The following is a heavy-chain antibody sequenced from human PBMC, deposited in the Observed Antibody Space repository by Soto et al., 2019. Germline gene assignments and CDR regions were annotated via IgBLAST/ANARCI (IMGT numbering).Heavy chain of an antibody. CDR2: IYYNGNT. V-gene: IGHV4-31*01. Sequence: QVQLQESGPGLVKPSQTLSLTCTVSGGSISSGGYYWTWIRQHPGKGLEWIGYIYYNGNTYYNPSLKSQLTISLDTSKNQFSLRLSSVTAADTAIYYCARDDYGFDLWGQGTLVTVSS. J-gene: IGHJ4*02. CDR3: ARDDYGFDL. CDR1: GGSISSGGYY. D-gene: IGHD4-17*01.